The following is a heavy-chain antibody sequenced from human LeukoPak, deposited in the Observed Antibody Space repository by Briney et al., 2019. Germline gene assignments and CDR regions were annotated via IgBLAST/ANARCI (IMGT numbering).Heavy chain of an antibody. J-gene: IGHJ4*02. CDR2: ISAYDGNT. D-gene: IGHD6-13*01. CDR3: ARVGTRYFDY. CDR1: GGIFSSYA. Sequence: ASVKVSCKASGGIFSSYAISWVRQAPGQGLEWMGWISAYDGNTNYAQKLQGRVTMTTDTSTSTAYMELRSLRSDDTAVYYCARVGTRYFDYWGQGTLVAVSS. V-gene: IGHV1-18*01.